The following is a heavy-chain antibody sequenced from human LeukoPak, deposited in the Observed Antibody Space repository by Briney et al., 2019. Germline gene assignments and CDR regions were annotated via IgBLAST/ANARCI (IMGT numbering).Heavy chain of an antibody. CDR1: GGSISSYY. V-gene: IGHV4-59*01. Sequence: SETLSLTCTVSGGSISSYYWSWIRQSPGKGLECIGYIHYTGSTNYNPSLKSRVTISVETSKNQFSLKLKSVIAADTAVYYCARGGYYGSGNDFRFDPWGQGTLVTVSS. CDR3: ARGGYYGSGNDFRFDP. CDR2: IHYTGST. J-gene: IGHJ5*02. D-gene: IGHD3-10*01.